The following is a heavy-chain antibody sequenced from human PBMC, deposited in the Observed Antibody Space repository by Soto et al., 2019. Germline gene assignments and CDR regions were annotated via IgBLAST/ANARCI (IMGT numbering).Heavy chain of an antibody. CDR1: GFAFDTYA. D-gene: IGHD5-12*01. CDR2: VGGSGSDT. V-gene: IGHV3-23*01. Sequence: GGSLRLSCTASGFAFDTYAMYWVRQAPGKGLEWVSTVGGSGSDTYYADSVKGRFTISRDNSKNTLFLQMNSLRAEDTAVYYCAKYRRDGYNYGFDYWGQGTLVTVSS. CDR3: AKYRRDGYNYGFDY. J-gene: IGHJ4*02.